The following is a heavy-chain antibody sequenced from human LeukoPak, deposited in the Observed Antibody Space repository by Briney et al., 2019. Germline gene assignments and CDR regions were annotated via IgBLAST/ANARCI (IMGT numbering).Heavy chain of an antibody. CDR2: INSDGSIT. Sequence: GGSLRLSCAASGFTFTTYWMHWVRQAPGKGLVWVSHINSDGSITSYADSVKGRLTISRDNAKNTLYLQMNSLRAEDTAVYYCARDAVDTANAVWGQGTTVTVSS. CDR3: ARDAVDTANAV. CDR1: GFTFTTYW. J-gene: IGHJ6*02. V-gene: IGHV3-74*01. D-gene: IGHD5-18*01.